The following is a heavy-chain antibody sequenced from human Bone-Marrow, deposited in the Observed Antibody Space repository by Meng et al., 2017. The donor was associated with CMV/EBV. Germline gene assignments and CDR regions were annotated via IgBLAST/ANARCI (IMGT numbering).Heavy chain of an antibody. Sequence: GSLRLSCTVSGGSISSYYWSWIRQPPGKGLEWIGYIYYSGSTNYNPSLKSRVTISVDTSKNQFSLKLSSVTAADTAVYYCARSSHYDFWSGYSSTYYYYYGMDVCGQGTTVTVSS. D-gene: IGHD3-3*01. V-gene: IGHV4-59*01. CDR3: ARSSHYDFWSGYSSTYYYYYGMDV. J-gene: IGHJ6*02. CDR1: GGSISSYY. CDR2: IYYSGST.